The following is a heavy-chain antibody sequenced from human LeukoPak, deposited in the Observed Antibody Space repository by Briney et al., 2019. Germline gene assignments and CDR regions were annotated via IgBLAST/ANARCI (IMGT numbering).Heavy chain of an antibody. CDR3: ARDGTFYYDNSGYFDY. CDR1: GVLISSDY. D-gene: IGHD3-22*01. CDR2: VYKSGST. J-gene: IGHJ4*02. V-gene: IGHV4-4*07. Sequence: SETLSLTCTVSGVLISSDYWNWIRQPAGKGLEWIGRVYKSGSTNYNPSLKSRVTMSVDMSKNQFSLKLSSVTAADTAVYYCARDGTFYYDNSGYFDYWGQGTLVTVSS.